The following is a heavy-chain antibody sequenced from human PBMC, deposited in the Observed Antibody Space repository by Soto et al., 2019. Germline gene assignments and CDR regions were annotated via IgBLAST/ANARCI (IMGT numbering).Heavy chain of an antibody. CDR1: GYTCSSYG. CDR3: ASTRYCSSTSCFHFDY. Sequence: GASVKVAGKAAGYTCSSYGSSWVRQAPGQGLEWMGWISAYNGNTNYAQKLQGRVTMTTDTSTSTAYMELRSLRSDDTAVYYCASTRYCSSTSCFHFDYWGQGTLVTVSS. V-gene: IGHV1-18*01. J-gene: IGHJ4*02. D-gene: IGHD2-2*01. CDR2: ISAYNGNT.